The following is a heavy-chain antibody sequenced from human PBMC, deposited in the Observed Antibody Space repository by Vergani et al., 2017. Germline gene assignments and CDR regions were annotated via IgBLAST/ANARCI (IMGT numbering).Heavy chain of an antibody. CDR1: GGSISSYY. J-gene: IGHJ4*02. D-gene: IGHD6-13*01. Sequence: QVQLQESGPGLVKPSETLSLTCTVSGGSISSYYWSWIRQPPGKGLEWIGYIYYSGSTNYNPSLKSRVTISVDTSKNQFSLKLSSVTAADTAVYYCARGGNSWQYYFDYWGQGTLVTVSS. CDR3: ARGGNSWQYYFDY. CDR2: IYYSGST. V-gene: IGHV4-59*01.